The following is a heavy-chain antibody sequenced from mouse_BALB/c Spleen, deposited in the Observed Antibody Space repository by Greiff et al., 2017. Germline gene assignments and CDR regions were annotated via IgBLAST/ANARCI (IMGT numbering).Heavy chain of an antibody. V-gene: IGHV14-3*02. CDR1: GFNIKDTY. J-gene: IGHJ1*01. Sequence: EVQLQRSGAELVKPGASVKLSCTASGFNIKDTYMHWVKQRPEQGLEWIGRIDPANGNTKYDPKFQGKATITADTSSNTAYLQLSSLTSEDTAVYYCARSPFYGSSYDWYFDVWGAGTTVTVSS. CDR2: IDPANGNT. CDR3: ARSPFYGSSYDWYFDV. D-gene: IGHD1-1*01.